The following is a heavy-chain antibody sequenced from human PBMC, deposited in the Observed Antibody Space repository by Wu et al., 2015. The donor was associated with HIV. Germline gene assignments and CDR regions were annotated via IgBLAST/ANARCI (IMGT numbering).Heavy chain of an antibody. J-gene: IGHJ4*02. D-gene: IGHD3-10*01. V-gene: IGHV1-8*02. CDR2: MNPNSGNT. CDR3: ARAGYYYGSGSYVFDY. CDR1: GYTFTGYY. Sequence: QVQLVQSGAEVKKPGASVKVSCKASGYTFTGYYMHWVRQAPGQGLEWMGWMNPNSGNTGYAQKFQGRVTMTRNTSISTAYMELSSLRSEDTAVYYCARAGYYYGSGSYVFDYWGQGTLVTVSS.